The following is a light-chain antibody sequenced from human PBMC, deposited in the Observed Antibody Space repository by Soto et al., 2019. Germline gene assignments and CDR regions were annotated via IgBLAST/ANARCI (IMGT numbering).Light chain of an antibody. Sequence: IVLTQSPGTLSLXPGERXTLSXXXXQSVSSSYLAWYQQKFGQAPRLLIYGASSRATGIPDRFSGSGSGTDFTLTISRLEPEDFAVYYCQQYGSSSWTFGQGTKVDIK. CDR1: QSVSSSY. CDR2: GAS. CDR3: QQYGSSSWT. J-gene: IGKJ1*01. V-gene: IGKV3-20*01.